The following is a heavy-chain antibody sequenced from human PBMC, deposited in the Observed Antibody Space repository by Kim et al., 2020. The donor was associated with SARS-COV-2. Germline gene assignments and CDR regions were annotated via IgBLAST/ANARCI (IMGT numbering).Heavy chain of an antibody. CDR1: GFTFSSYS. J-gene: IGHJ4*02. CDR3: ARRAVGWLHRGGHYFDY. Sequence: GGSLRLSCAASGFTFSSYSMNWVRQAPGKGLEWVSSISSSSSYIYYADSVKGRFTISRDNAKNSLYLQMNSLRAEDTAVYYCARRAVGWLHRGGHYFDYWGQGTLVTVSS. CDR2: ISSSSSYI. D-gene: IGHD5-12*01. V-gene: IGHV3-21*01.